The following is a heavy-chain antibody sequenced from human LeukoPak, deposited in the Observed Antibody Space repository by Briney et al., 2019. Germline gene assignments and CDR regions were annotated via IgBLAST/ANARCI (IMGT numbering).Heavy chain of an antibody. CDR1: GFTFSSYS. V-gene: IGHV3-21*01. D-gene: IGHD2-15*01. CDR2: ISSSSRYI. Sequence: GGSLRLSCAASGFTFSSYSMNWVRQAPGKGLEWVSSISSSSRYIYYADSVEGRFTISRDNAKNSLYLQMNSLRAEDTAVYYCARDSKDGWFDPWGQGTLVTVSS. J-gene: IGHJ5*02. CDR3: ARDSKDGWFDP.